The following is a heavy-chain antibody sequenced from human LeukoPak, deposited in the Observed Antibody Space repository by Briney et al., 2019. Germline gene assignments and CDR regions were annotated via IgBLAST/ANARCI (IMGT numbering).Heavy chain of an antibody. V-gene: IGHV4-38-2*02. CDR2: IYHSGST. J-gene: IGHJ5*02. Sequence: PSETLSLTCAVSGYSISSGYYWGWIRQPPGKGLEWIGSIYHSGSTYYNPSLKSRVTISVDTSKNQFSLKLSPVTAADTAVYHCARDYGSGSYYYNWFDPWGQGTLVTVSS. CDR1: GYSISSGYY. D-gene: IGHD3-10*01. CDR3: ARDYGSGSYYYNWFDP.